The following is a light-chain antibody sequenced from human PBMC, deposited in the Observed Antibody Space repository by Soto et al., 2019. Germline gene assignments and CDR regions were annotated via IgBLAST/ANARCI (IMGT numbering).Light chain of an antibody. CDR2: AAF. V-gene: IGKV1-39*01. CDR3: QQSYRTPT. J-gene: IGKJ5*01. Sequence: IQMTQSPSSLSASVGDSVTIPCRASAGIRNDLGWYQQKPGKAPKRLIYAAFSLQSGVPSRFSGSGSGTDYTLTISSLQPEDFATYYCQQSYRTPTFGQGTRLE. CDR1: AGIRND.